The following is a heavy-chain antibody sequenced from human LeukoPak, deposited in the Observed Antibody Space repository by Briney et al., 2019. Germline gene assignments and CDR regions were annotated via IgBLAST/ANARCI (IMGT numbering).Heavy chain of an antibody. V-gene: IGHV3-30*18. CDR2: ISYDGSNK. CDR3: AKDSSSTWFGGDSK. J-gene: IGHJ4*02. D-gene: IGHD3-10*01. CDR1: GFTFSSYA. Sequence: PTGRSLRLSCAASGFTFSSYAMSWVRQAPGKGLEWVALISYDGSNKNYADSVRGRFTISRDNSKNTLYLQMNSLRAEDTTVYYCAKDSSSTWFGGDSKWGQGTLVTVSS.